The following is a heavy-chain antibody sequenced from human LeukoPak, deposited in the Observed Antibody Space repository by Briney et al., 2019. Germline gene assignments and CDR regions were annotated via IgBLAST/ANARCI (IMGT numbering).Heavy chain of an antibody. J-gene: IGHJ4*02. CDR3: ATEGAYDILTGYYSGDY. D-gene: IGHD3-9*01. Sequence: GSLRLSCAASGFTFSNAWMSWVRQAPGKGLEWVGRIKSKTDGGTTDYAAPVKGRFTISRDDSKNTLYLQMNSLKTEDTAVYYCATEGAYDILTGYYSGDYWGQGTLVTVSS. CDR2: IKSKTDGGTT. CDR1: GFTFSNAW. V-gene: IGHV3-15*01.